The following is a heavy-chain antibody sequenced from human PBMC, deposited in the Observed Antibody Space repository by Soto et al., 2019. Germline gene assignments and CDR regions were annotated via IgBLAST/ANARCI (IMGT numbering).Heavy chain of an antibody. D-gene: IGHD3-10*01. CDR3: ARDRRWFGESKPENY. J-gene: IGHJ4*02. Sequence: QVQLQESGPGLVKPSQTLSFTCTVSGGSISSGDYYWSWIRQPPGKVLEWIGYIYYSGSTYYNPYLKSRVTISVDTSKNQFSLKLSSVTAADTAVYYCARDRRWFGESKPENYWGQGTMVTVSS. V-gene: IGHV4-30-4*01. CDR1: GGSISSGDYY. CDR2: IYYSGST.